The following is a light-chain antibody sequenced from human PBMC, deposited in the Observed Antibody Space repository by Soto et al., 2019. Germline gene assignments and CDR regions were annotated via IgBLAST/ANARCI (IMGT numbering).Light chain of an antibody. CDR3: QSYDSSLSAYVV. CDR2: GIS. Sequence: QAVVTQPPSVSGAPGQRVTISCSGSSSNIGAGYDVHWYQQLPGTAPKLLIYGISNRPSGVPDRFSGSKSGTSASLAITGLQAEDEADYYCQSYDSSLSAYVVFGGGTKLTVL. V-gene: IGLV1-40*01. CDR1: SSNIGAGYD. J-gene: IGLJ2*01.